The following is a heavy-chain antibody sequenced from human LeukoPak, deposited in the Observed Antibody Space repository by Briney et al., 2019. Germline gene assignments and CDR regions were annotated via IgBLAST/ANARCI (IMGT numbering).Heavy chain of an antibody. CDR3: TREGSVSYSSYYDFWSGYKNWFDP. D-gene: IGHD3-3*01. Sequence: HPGGSLRLSCTASGFTFGDYAMSWFRQAPGKGLEWVGFIRSKAYGGTTEYAASVKGRFTISRDDSKSIAYLQMNSLKTEDTAVYYCTREGSVSYSSYYDFWSGYKNWFDPWGQGTLVTVSS. V-gene: IGHV3-49*03. CDR1: GFTFGDYA. J-gene: IGHJ5*02. CDR2: IRSKAYGGTT.